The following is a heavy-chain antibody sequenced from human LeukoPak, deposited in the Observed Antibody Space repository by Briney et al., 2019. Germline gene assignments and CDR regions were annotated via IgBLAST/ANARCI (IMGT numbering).Heavy chain of an antibody. Sequence: SETLSLTCTVSGGSISSYYWSWIRQPPGKGLEWIGYIYYSGSTNYNPSLKSRVTISVDTSKNQFSLKLSSVTAADTAVYYRARGSMATPLNWGQGTLVTVSS. D-gene: IGHD5-24*01. J-gene: IGHJ4*02. CDR3: ARGSMATPLN. CDR1: GGSISSYY. CDR2: IYYSGST. V-gene: IGHV4-59*01.